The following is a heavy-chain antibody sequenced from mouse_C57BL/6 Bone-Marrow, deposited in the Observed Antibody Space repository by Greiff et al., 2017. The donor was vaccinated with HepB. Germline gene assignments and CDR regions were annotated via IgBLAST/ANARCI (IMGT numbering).Heavy chain of an antibody. Sequence: EVQRVESGGGLVQPGGSLKLSCAASGFTFSDYGMAWVRQAPRKGPEWVAFISNLAYSIYYADTVTGRFTISRENAKNTLYLEMSSLRSEDTAMYYCARRVTTVVGDYAMDYWGQGTSVTVSS. CDR2: ISNLAYSI. J-gene: IGHJ4*01. CDR3: ARRVTTVVGDYAMDY. D-gene: IGHD1-1*01. V-gene: IGHV5-15*01. CDR1: GFTFSDYG.